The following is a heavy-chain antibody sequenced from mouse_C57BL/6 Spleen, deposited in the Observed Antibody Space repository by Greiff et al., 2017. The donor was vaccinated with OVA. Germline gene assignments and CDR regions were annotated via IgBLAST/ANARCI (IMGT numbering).Heavy chain of an antibody. Sequence: EVQLQQSGAELVKPGASVKLSCTASGFNIKDYYMHWVKQRTEQGLEWIGRIDPEDGETKYAPKFQGKATITADTSSNTAYLQLSSLTSEDTAVYYCAPLTTVVATRGVLGYYAMDYWGQGTSVTVSS. V-gene: IGHV14-2*01. CDR1: GFNIKDYY. J-gene: IGHJ4*01. CDR2: IDPEDGET. CDR3: APLTTVVATRGVLGYYAMDY. D-gene: IGHD1-1*01.